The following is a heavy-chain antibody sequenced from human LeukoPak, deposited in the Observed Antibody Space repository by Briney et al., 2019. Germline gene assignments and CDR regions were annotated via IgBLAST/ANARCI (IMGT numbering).Heavy chain of an antibody. J-gene: IGHJ4*02. CDR1: GFTFDDYA. Sequence: PGGSLTLSCAASGFTFDDYAMRWVRQAPGKGMEWVSGISWNSGSIGYADSVKGRFTISRDNAKNSLYLQMNSLRAEDTAVYYCAKDRTYDSSGYYYDYWGQGTLVTVSS. CDR2: ISWNSGSI. V-gene: IGHV3-9*01. D-gene: IGHD3-22*01. CDR3: AKDRTYDSSGYYYDY.